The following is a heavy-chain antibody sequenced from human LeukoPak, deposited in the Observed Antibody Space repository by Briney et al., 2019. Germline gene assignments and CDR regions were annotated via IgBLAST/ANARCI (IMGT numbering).Heavy chain of an antibody. J-gene: IGHJ4*02. CDR3: ARAHPVAYGDYQWVDY. Sequence: GGPLRLSCAASGFTFSSYTMNWVRQAPGKGLEWVSSISSSSSYIYYADSVKGRFTISRDNAKNSLYLQMNSLRAEDTAVYYCARAHPVAYGDYQWVDYWGQGTLVTASS. D-gene: IGHD4-17*01. V-gene: IGHV3-21*01. CDR2: ISSSSSYI. CDR1: GFTFSSYT.